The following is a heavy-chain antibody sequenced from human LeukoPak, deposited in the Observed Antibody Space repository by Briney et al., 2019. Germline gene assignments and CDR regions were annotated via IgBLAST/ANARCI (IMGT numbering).Heavy chain of an antibody. J-gene: IGHJ6*04. CDR1: GFTFSSYA. CDR2: ISYDGSNK. CDR3: ARDAEMVRGVIWDYYYYGMDV. Sequence: PGGSPRLSCAASGFTFSSYAMHWVRQAPGKGLEWVAVISYDGSNKYYADSVKGRFTISRDNSKNTLYLQMNSLRAEDTAVYYCARDAEMVRGVIWDYYYYGMDVWGKGTTVTVSS. V-gene: IGHV3-30*04. D-gene: IGHD3-10*01.